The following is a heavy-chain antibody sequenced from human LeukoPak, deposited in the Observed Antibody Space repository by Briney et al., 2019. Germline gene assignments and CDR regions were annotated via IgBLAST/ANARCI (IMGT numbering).Heavy chain of an antibody. J-gene: IGHJ6*03. V-gene: IGHV1-69*13. CDR1: GGTFSSYA. D-gene: IGHD1-26*01. Sequence: ASVKVSCKASGGTFSSYAISWVRQAPGQGLEWMGGIIPIFGTANYAQKFQGRVTITADESTSTAYMELSSLRSEDTAVYYCARDVLYSGSYYGSDYYYYYYMDVWGKGTTVTVSS. CDR2: IIPIFGTA. CDR3: ARDVLYSGSYYGSDYYYYYYMDV.